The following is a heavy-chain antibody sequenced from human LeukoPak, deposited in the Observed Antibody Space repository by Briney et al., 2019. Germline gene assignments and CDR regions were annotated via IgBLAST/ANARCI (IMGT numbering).Heavy chain of an antibody. Sequence: ASVKVSCKASGYTFIGYYIHWVQQAPGQGLEWMGWINPNSGGTNYAQKFQGRVTMTRDTSISTAYMELSRLRSDDTAVYYCARALVGALDWFDPWGQGTLVTVSS. D-gene: IGHD1-26*01. J-gene: IGHJ5*02. CDR3: ARALVGALDWFDP. CDR2: INPNSGGT. V-gene: IGHV1-2*02. CDR1: GYTFIGYY.